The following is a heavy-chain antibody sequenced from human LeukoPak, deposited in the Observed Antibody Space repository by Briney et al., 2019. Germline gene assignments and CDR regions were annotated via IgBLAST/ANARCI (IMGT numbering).Heavy chain of an antibody. Sequence: SETLSLTCTVSGGSISSSSYYWGWIRQPPGKGLEWIGSIYYSGSTYYNPSLKSRVTISVDTSKNQFSLKLSSVTAADTAVYYCARGGRGYSYGYPFDYWGQGTLVTVSS. CDR2: IYYSGST. J-gene: IGHJ4*02. D-gene: IGHD5-18*01. CDR1: GGSISSSSYY. CDR3: ARGGRGYSYGYPFDY. V-gene: IGHV4-39*07.